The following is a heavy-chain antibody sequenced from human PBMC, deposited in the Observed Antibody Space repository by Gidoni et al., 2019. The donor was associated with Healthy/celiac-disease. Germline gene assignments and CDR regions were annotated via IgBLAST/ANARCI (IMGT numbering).Heavy chain of an antibody. V-gene: IGHV4-34*01. CDR2: INHSGST. J-gene: IGHJ5*02. CDR3: ARGPPGTVVRPAATFDP. D-gene: IGHD2-2*01. CDR1: GGSFRGYY. Sequence: QVQLQQWGAGLLKPSETLSLTCAVSGGSFRGYYWSWIRQPPGQGLEWIGEINHSGSTNYNPSLKSRVTISVDTSKNQFSLKLSSVTAADTAVYYCARGPPGTVVRPAATFDPWGQGTLVTVSS.